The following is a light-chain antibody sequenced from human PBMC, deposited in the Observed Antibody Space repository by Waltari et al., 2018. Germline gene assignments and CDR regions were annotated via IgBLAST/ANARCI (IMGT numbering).Light chain of an antibody. CDR2: SAS. J-gene: IGKJ5*01. CDR1: QNINNY. CDR3: EQSDRTPIT. V-gene: IGKV1-39*01. Sequence: DIQMTQSPSSLSASVGDRVTITCRASQNINNYLNWYQQKPGKAPNLLIYSASSLRKGDQSRFNGSGSETDFTLIISSLQPEDFATYCCEQSDRTPITFGQGTRVEIK.